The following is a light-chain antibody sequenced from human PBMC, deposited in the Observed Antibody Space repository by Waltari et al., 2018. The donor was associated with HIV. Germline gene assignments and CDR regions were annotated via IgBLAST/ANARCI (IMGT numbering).Light chain of an antibody. V-gene: IGLV1-47*01. J-gene: IGLJ3*02. CDR1: GSSIGTNY. CDR3: ASWDDSLGGLWV. CDR2: RND. Sequence: QSVLTQPPSASGTPGQRVTISCSGTGSSIGTNYVFWYQQLPGTSPRLLIYRNDLRPSGVPDRFSGSKFGPSASLAISGLRSEDEASYYCASWDDSLGGLWVFGGGTKLTVL.